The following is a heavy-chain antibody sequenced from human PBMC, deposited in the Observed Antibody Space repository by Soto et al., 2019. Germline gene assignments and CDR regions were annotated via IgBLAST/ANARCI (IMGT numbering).Heavy chain of an antibody. CDR2: IYYSGST. V-gene: IGHV4-59*01. CDR1: GGSISSYY. D-gene: IGHD3-3*01. Sequence: SETLSLTCTVSGGSISSYYWSWIRQPPGKGLEWIGYIYYSGSTNYNPSLKSRVTISVDTSKNQFSLKLSSVTAADTAVYYCARDQGYYDHRPDWFDPWGQGTLVTVSS. J-gene: IGHJ5*02. CDR3: ARDQGYYDHRPDWFDP.